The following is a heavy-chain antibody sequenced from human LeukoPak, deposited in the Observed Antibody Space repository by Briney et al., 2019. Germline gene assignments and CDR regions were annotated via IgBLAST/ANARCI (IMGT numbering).Heavy chain of an antibody. D-gene: IGHD2-15*01. V-gene: IGHV4-30-4*01. CDR3: AREDCSGGSCYGY. CDR1: GGSLSSGDYY. Sequence: PSETLSLTCTVSGGSLSSGDYYWSWLRQPPGKGLEWIGYIYYSGSTYYNPSLKSRVTISVDTSKNQFSLKLSPVTAADTAVYYCAREDCSGGSCYGYWGQGTLVTVSS. J-gene: IGHJ4*02. CDR2: IYYSGST.